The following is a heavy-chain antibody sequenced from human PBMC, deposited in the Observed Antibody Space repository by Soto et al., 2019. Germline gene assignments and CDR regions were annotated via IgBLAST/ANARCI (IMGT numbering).Heavy chain of an antibody. CDR2: ITSQTDGETT. V-gene: IGHV3-15*01. CDR3: TTDGRSDF. Sequence: EVQLVESGGGLVKPGGSLRLSCVVSGFTFSKVWMSWVRQAPGKGLEWLGRITSQTDGETTDYTAPVKGRFTISRDDSNSTLYLQMTSLRTEDTGVYYCTTDGRSDFWGQGTLVTVSS. CDR1: GFTFSKVW. J-gene: IGHJ4*02.